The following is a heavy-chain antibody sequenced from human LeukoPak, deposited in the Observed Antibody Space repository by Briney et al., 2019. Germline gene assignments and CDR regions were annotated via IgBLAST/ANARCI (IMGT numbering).Heavy chain of an antibody. CDR3: ASHYGGVYYFDY. V-gene: IGHV1-18*01. Sequence: GASVKVSCKASGYTFPSYGNSWVRQAPGQGLEWMGWISAYNGNTNYAQKLQGRVTMTTDTSTNTAYRELRSLRSDDTAVYYCASHYGGVYYFDYWGQGTLVTVSS. CDR1: GYTFPSYG. CDR2: ISAYNGNT. D-gene: IGHD4-23*01. J-gene: IGHJ4*02.